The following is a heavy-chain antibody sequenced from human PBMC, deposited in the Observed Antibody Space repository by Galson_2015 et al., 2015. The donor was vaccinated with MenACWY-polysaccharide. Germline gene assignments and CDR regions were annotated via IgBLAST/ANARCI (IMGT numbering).Heavy chain of an antibody. V-gene: IGHV3-48*01. CDR1: GSTFSSYT. CDR2: ISSGSSTI. CDR3: ARGHYGMDV. Sequence: SLRLSCAASGSTFSSYTMNWVRQAPGKGLEWLSYISSGSSTIYYADSVKGRFTISRDNAKNSLYLQMHSLRAEDTAVYSCARGHYGMDVWGQGTTVTVSS. J-gene: IGHJ6*02.